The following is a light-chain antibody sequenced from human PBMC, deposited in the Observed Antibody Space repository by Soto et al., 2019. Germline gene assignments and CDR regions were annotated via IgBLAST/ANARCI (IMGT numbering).Light chain of an antibody. Sequence: EIVLTQSPGTLSLSPGERATLSCRASQSVSVNSLAWYQQKGGQAPRLLIYAASTRATGVPDRFSGTRSGTAFAPTISRLETDDSAVYYCQQYGGSPFTFGPGTKVDIK. CDR3: QQYGGSPFT. V-gene: IGKV3-20*01. J-gene: IGKJ3*01. CDR2: AAS. CDR1: QSVSVNS.